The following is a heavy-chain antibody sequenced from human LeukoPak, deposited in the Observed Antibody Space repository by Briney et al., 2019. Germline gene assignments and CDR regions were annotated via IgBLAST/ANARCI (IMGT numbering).Heavy chain of an antibody. D-gene: IGHD3-22*01. CDR1: GYTFTSYA. CDR3: ARYYYDSSGYYPPYGMDV. V-gene: IGHV1-3*01. CDR2: INAGNGNT. Sequence: ASVKVSCKASGYTFTSYAMHWGGQAPGQRLEWMGWINAGNGNTKYSQKFQGRVTITRDTSASTAYMELSSLRSEDTAVYYCARYYYDSSGYYPPYGMDVWGQGTTVTVSS. J-gene: IGHJ6*02.